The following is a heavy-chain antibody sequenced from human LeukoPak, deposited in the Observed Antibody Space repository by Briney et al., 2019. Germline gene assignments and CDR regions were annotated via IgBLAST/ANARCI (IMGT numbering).Heavy chain of an antibody. D-gene: IGHD3-22*01. CDR3: ARDYYDSSGYRGYYFDY. Sequence: ASMKVSCKASGYTFTSYYMHWVRQAPGQGLEWMGIINPSGGSTSYAQKFQGRVIMTRDTSTSTVYMELSSLRSEDTAVYYCARDYYDSSGYRGYYFDYWGQGTLVTVSS. CDR2: INPSGGST. CDR1: GYTFTSYY. V-gene: IGHV1-46*01. J-gene: IGHJ4*02.